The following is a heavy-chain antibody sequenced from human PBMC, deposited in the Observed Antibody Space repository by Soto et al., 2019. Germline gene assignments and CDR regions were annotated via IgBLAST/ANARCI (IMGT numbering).Heavy chain of an antibody. CDR1: GGTFSSYA. J-gene: IGHJ5*02. V-gene: IGHV1-69*12. Sequence: QVQLVQSGAEVKKPGSSVKVSCKASGGTFSSYAISWVRQAPGQGLEWMGGIIPIFGTANYAQKFQGRVTITADESTSTAYMELSSLRSEDTAVYYCAGEGGYCSGGSCYSGLGWFDPWGQGTLVTVSS. D-gene: IGHD2-15*01. CDR3: AGEGGYCSGGSCYSGLGWFDP. CDR2: IIPIFGTA.